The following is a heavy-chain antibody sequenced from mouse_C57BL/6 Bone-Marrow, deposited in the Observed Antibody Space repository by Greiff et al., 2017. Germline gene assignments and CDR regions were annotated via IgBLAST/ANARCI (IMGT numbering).Heavy chain of an antibody. CDR2: ISYDGSN. D-gene: IGHD6-1*01. V-gene: IGHV3-6*01. J-gene: IGHJ2*01. CDR1: CYSITSGYY. Sequence: ESGPGLVKPSQSLSLTCSVTCYSITSGYYWNWIRQFPGNKLEWMGYISYDGSNNYNPSLKNRISITRDTSKNQFFLKLNSVTTEDTATYYCARDGLTDYFDYWGQGTTLTVSS. CDR3: ARDGLTDYFDY.